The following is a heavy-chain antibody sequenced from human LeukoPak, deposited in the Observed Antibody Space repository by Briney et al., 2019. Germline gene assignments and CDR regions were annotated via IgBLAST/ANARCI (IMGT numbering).Heavy chain of an antibody. Sequence: GGSLRLSCAASGFTLTRNAMSWVRQTPGRGLEWVSGVGSDDNTHYTDYVRGRFTISRDNANNTLFLQMNSLRVEDTAVYYCAKDLSWWAAADYWGQGALVTVSS. V-gene: IGHV3-23*01. J-gene: IGHJ4*02. CDR2: VGSDDNT. D-gene: IGHD2-15*01. CDR3: AKDLSWWAAADY. CDR1: GFTLTRNA.